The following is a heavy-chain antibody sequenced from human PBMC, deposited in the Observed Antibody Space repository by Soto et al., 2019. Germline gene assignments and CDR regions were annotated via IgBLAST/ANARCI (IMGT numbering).Heavy chain of an antibody. CDR1: GGTFSSYA. D-gene: IGHD1-1*01. Sequence: SVKVSCKASGGTFSSYAISWVRQAPGQGLEWMGGIIPIFGTANYAQKFQGRVTITADESTSTAYMELSSLRSEDTAVYYCARRVPPVEWFDPWGQGTLVTVSS. CDR3: ARRVPPVEWFDP. CDR2: IIPIFGTA. J-gene: IGHJ5*02. V-gene: IGHV1-69*13.